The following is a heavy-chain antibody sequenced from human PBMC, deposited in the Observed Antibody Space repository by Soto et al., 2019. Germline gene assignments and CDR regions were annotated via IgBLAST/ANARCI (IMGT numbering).Heavy chain of an antibody. CDR2: IKQDGSEK. V-gene: IGHV3-7*01. CDR1: GFTFSSCW. CDR3: AADYDFHY. Sequence: PGGSLRLSCAASGFTFSSCWMSWVRQAPGKGLEWVANIKQDGSEKYYVDSVKGRFTISRDNAKNSLYLQMNSLRAEDTAVYYCAADYDFHYWGQGTLVTVSS. D-gene: IGHD3-3*01. J-gene: IGHJ4*02.